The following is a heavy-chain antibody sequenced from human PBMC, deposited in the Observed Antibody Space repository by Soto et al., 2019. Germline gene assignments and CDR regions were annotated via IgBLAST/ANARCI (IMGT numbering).Heavy chain of an antibody. Sequence: GSLRLAGTASGSTFSNYAMGWVRQAPGKGLEWVSGISGSGGSTNYADSVKGRFTISRDNSKNTLYLQMNSLRADDTALYYCANGAIFVGATIFGLNVWGQGTKVTVSS. J-gene: IGHJ6*02. V-gene: IGHV3-23*01. CDR2: ISGSGGST. CDR3: ANGAIFVGATIFGLNV. CDR1: GSTFSNYA. D-gene: IGHD1-26*01.